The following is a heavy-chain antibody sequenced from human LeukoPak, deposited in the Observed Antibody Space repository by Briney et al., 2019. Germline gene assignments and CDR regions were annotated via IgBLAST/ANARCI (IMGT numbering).Heavy chain of an antibody. CDR1: GFTFSSSA. V-gene: IGHV3-23*01. Sequence: GGSLRLSCAASGFTFSSSAMSWVRQSPGKGLEWVSAISGSGANTYYADSVKGRFTISRDNSKNTLYLQMNSLRAEDTATYYCAKSPDCGSISCYWFDPWGQGTLVTVSS. D-gene: IGHD2-2*01. CDR3: AKSPDCGSISCYWFDP. J-gene: IGHJ5*02. CDR2: ISGSGANT.